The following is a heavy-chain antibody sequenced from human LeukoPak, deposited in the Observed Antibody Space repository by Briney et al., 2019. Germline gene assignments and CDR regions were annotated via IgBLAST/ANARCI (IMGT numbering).Heavy chain of an antibody. Sequence: GGSLRLSCAASGFTFSIYAMTWVRHTPGKGLEWVSTISSGGRTYYADSVKGRFTISRDNSKNTLYLHMNSLRAEDTALYYCAKGYSGSWYYFDYWGQGTLVTVSS. CDR1: GFTFSIYA. D-gene: IGHD6-13*01. V-gene: IGHV3-23*01. CDR2: ISSGGRT. CDR3: AKGYSGSWYYFDY. J-gene: IGHJ4*02.